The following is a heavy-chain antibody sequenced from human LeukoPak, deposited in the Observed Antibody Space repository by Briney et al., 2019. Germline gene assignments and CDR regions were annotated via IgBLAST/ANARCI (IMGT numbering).Heavy chain of an antibody. CDR3: AKPPLYYDFWSGFDY. CDR1: GFTVSSNS. J-gene: IGHJ4*02. V-gene: IGHV3-53*01. Sequence: GGSLRLSCTVSGFTVSSNSMSWVRQAPGKGLEWVSFIYSAGSTHYSDSVRGRFTISIDNSKNTLYLQMNSLRADDTAVYYCAKPPLYYDFWSGFDYWGQGTLVTVSS. CDR2: IYSAGST. D-gene: IGHD3-3*01.